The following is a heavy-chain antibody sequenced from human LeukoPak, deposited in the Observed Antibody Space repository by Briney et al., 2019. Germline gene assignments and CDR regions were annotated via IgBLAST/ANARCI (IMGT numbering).Heavy chain of an antibody. D-gene: IGHD4-17*01. Sequence: GGSLRLSCAASGFTFSSYAMSWVRQAPGKGLEWVSAISGSGGSTYYADSVKGRFTISRDNSKNTLYLQMNSLRAEDTAVYYCAKGGVGSYDYGDLYYFDYWGQGTLVTVSS. V-gene: IGHV3-23*01. CDR1: GFTFSSYA. J-gene: IGHJ4*02. CDR3: AKGGVGSYDYGDLYYFDY. CDR2: ISGSGGST.